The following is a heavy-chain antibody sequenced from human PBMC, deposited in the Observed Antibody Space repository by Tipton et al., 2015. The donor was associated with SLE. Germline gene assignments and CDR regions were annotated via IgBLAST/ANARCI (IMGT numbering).Heavy chain of an antibody. CDR1: GFTFSTYA. CDR3: ARDLLPGYYGMDV. V-gene: IGHV3-30*04. D-gene: IGHD1-26*01. Sequence: SLRLSCAASGFTFSTYAMHWVRQAPGKGLEWVALISYDGSNKYYADSVEGRFTISRDNSKNTLYLQMNSLRAEDTAVYYCARDLLPGYYGMDVWGQGTTVTVSS. CDR2: ISYDGSNK. J-gene: IGHJ6*02.